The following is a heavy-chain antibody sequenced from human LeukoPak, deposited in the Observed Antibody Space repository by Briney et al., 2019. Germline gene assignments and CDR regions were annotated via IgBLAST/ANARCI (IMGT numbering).Heavy chain of an antibody. J-gene: IGHJ4*01. V-gene: IGHV3-48*01. CDR2: ISSSSSTI. CDR1: GFTFSSYS. D-gene: IGHD3-22*01. Sequence: PGGSLRLSCAASGFTFSSYSMNWVRQAPGKGLECVSYISSSSSTIYYADSVKGRFTISRDNAKNSLYLQMNSLRAEDTAVYYCARDFHRRVYDSSGYSPYWGHGTLVTVSS. CDR3: ARDFHRRVYDSSGYSPY.